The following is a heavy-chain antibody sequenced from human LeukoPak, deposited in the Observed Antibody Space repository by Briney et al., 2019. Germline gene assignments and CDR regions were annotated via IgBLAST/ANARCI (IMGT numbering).Heavy chain of an antibody. CDR2: IKQDGSEK. V-gene: IGHV3-7*04. CDR1: GFTLSTYW. D-gene: IGHD2-2*01. Sequence: GGSLRLSCTASGFTLSTYWMTWVRQAPGKRPEWVANIKQDGSEKIYVDSVKGRFTISRDNAKNSIYLQMHSLRAEDTAVYYCAREGSLVEPAAIFDYWGPGNLGTVSS. CDR3: AREGSLVEPAAIFDY. J-gene: IGHJ4*02.